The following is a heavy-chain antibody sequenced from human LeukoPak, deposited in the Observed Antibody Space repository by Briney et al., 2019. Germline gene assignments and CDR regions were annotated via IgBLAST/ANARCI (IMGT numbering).Heavy chain of an antibody. CDR2: ISAYNGNT. D-gene: IGHD3-3*01. CDR3: ARDVTIFGADAGWFDP. CDR1: GYTFTSYG. Sequence: ASVKVSCKASGYTFTSYGISWVRQAPGQGLEWMGWISAYNGNTNYAQKLQGRVTMTTDTSTSTAYMELSSLRSEDTAVYYCARDVTIFGADAGWFDPWGQGTLVTVSS. V-gene: IGHV1-18*01. J-gene: IGHJ5*02.